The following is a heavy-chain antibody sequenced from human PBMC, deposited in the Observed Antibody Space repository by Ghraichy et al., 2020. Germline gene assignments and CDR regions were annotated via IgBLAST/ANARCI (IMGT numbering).Heavy chain of an antibody. D-gene: IGHD3-16*01. Sequence: SQTLSLTCAVYGGSFSGYYWSWIRQPPGKGLEWIGEINHSGSTNYNPSLKGRVTISVDTSKNQFSLKLSSVTAADTAVYYCARGPNYVWGIQNRPDGMDVWGQGTTVTVSS. CDR3: ARGPNYVWGIQNRPDGMDV. CDR1: GGSFSGYY. V-gene: IGHV4-34*01. J-gene: IGHJ6*02. CDR2: INHSGST.